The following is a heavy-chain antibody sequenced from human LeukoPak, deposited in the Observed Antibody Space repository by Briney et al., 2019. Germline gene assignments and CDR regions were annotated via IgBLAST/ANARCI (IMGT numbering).Heavy chain of an antibody. J-gene: IGHJ4*02. V-gene: IGHV3-15*01. CDR3: TTTYDY. CDR1: GFTFTNAW. CDR2: IKTKADGGTT. Sequence: GGSLRPSCAVSGFTFTNAWMSWVRQAPGKGLEWVGRIKTKADGGTTDYGAPVKGRFTISRDDSKNTLYLQMNSLKTEDTAVYYCTTTYDYWGQGTLVTVSS.